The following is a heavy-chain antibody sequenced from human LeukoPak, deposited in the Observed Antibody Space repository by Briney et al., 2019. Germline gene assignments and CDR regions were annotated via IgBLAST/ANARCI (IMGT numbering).Heavy chain of an antibody. Sequence: ASVKVSCKASGYTFTSYDINWVRQATGQGLEWMGWMNPNSGNTGYAQKFQGRVTMTRDTSMSTAYMELSSLRSEDTAIYYCARVPHGGGNPFFDYWGQGTLVTVSS. CDR3: ARVPHGGGNPFFDY. CDR1: GYTFTSYD. V-gene: IGHV1-8*01. CDR2: MNPNSGNT. D-gene: IGHD4-23*01. J-gene: IGHJ4*02.